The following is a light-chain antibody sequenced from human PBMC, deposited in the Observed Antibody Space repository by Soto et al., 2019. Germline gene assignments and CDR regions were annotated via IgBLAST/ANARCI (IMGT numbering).Light chain of an antibody. J-gene: IGKJ4*01. V-gene: IGKV1-39*01. Sequence: DIQMTQSPSSLSASVGDRVTITCRASQSISSYLNWYQQKPGNSPKVLLYGASILQTGVPSRFSGSGSGTDFTLTISSLQPEDFATYYCQQSYSTPLTFGGGTKVDIK. CDR3: QQSYSTPLT. CDR1: QSISSY. CDR2: GAS.